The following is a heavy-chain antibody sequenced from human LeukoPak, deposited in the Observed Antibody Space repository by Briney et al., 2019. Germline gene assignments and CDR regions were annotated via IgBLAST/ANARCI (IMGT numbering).Heavy chain of an antibody. J-gene: IGHJ4*02. D-gene: IGHD5-24*01. CDR2: ISSSSSLK. V-gene: IGHV3-21*01. CDR1: GFTFSSYS. Sequence: GGSLRLSCAASGFTFSSYSMNWVRQAPGKGLEWVSSISSSSSLKYYAESVKGRFTISRDNAKNSLFLQMNILTAEDTAIYYCARDPGVTNDYNVDYWGQGTLVTVSS. CDR3: ARDPGVTNDYNVDY.